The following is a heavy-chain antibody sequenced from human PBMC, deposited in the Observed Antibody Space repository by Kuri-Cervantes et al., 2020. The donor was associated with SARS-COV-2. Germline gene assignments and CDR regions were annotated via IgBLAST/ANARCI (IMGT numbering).Heavy chain of an antibody. Sequence: SETLSLTCAVYGGSFSGYYWSWIRQPPGKGREWIGEINHSGSTNYNPSLKSRVTISVDTSKNQFSLKLSSVTAADTAVYYCARGEGIVLVVYALAFDIWGQGTMVTVSS. CDR1: GGSFSGYY. J-gene: IGHJ3*02. CDR3: ARGEGIVLVVYALAFDI. V-gene: IGHV4-34*01. D-gene: IGHD2-8*02. CDR2: INHSGST.